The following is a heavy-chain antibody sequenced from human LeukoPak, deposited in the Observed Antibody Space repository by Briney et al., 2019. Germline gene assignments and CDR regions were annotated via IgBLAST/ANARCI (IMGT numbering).Heavy chain of an antibody. CDR1: GFSFGDYA. D-gene: IGHD1-26*01. V-gene: IGHV3-23*01. Sequence: PGGSLRLSCAASGFSFGDYAMHWVRQTPGRGLEWVSAISGSGGSTYYTDSVKGRFTISRDNSKNTLYLQMNSLRAEDTAVYYCAKGLSSGSYLYFDYWGQGTLVTVSS. CDR3: AKGLSSGSYLYFDY. J-gene: IGHJ4*02. CDR2: ISGSGGST.